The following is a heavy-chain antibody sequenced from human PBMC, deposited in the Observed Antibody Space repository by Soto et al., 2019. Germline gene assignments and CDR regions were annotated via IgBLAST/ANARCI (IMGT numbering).Heavy chain of an antibody. Sequence: QVQLQESGPGLVKPSETLSLTCTVSGGSISSYYWSWIRQPPGKGLEWIGYIYYSGSTNYNPSLKXXVXIXXDTSKNQFSLKLSSVTAADTAVYYCARRNSSGFDYWGQGTLVTVSS. V-gene: IGHV4-59*08. CDR1: GGSISSYY. CDR2: IYYSGST. D-gene: IGHD6-19*01. J-gene: IGHJ4*02. CDR3: ARRNSSGFDY.